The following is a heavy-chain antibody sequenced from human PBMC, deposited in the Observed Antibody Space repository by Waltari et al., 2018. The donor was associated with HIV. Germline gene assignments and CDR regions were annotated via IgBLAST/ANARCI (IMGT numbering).Heavy chain of an antibody. Sequence: QVQVVPSGAEVKKPGASVQVSCKASGYTFSSDGLSWVRQAPGQGLAWMGWISAYNGNTNYAQKLQGRVTMTTDTSTSTAYMELRSLRSDDTAVYYCARASGSSSAPRWVYWGQGTLVNVSS. J-gene: IGHJ4*02. CDR1: GYTFSSDG. D-gene: IGHD6-6*01. CDR3: ARASGSSSAPRWVY. V-gene: IGHV1-18*01. CDR2: ISAYNGNT.